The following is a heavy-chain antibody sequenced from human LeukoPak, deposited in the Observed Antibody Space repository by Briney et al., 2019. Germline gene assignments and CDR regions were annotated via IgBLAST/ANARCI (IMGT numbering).Heavy chain of an antibody. CDR1: GGTFSSYA. D-gene: IGHD1-26*01. V-gene: IGHV1-69*01. J-gene: IGHJ6*02. CDR3: ARSGSYYYYYGMDV. Sequence: SVKVSCKASGGTFSSYAISWVRQAPGQGLEWMGGIIPIFGTANYAQKFQGRVTITADEFTSTAYMELSSLRSEDTAVYYCARSGSYYYYYGMDVWGQGTTVTVSS. CDR2: IIPIFGTA.